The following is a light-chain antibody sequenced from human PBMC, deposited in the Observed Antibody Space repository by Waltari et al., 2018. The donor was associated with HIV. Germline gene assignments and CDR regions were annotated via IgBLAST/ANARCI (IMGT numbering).Light chain of an antibody. CDR1: SSNIGNNV. Sequence: QSVLTQPPSMSAAPGERVTISCSGSSSNIGNNVVSWYQQLPGTAPKPLIYGHGSRPSGVPDRFSGSKSGTSATLGITGLQTGDEADYYCGTWDSSLSSYVFGTGTKVTVL. J-gene: IGLJ1*01. CDR2: GHG. CDR3: GTWDSSLSSYV. V-gene: IGLV1-51*01.